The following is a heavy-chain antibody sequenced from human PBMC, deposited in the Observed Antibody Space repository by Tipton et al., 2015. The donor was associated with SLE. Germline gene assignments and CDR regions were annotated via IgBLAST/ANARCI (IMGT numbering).Heavy chain of an antibody. CDR3: AREATDYWYFDL. D-gene: IGHD1-26*01. J-gene: IGHJ2*01. CDR1: GASISSSTHF. CDR2: IYYSGTT. V-gene: IGHV4-39*07. Sequence: TLSLTCSVSGASISSSTHFWGWVRQPPGEGLEWIGGIYYSGTTYYNPSLKSRISVSIDTSENQFSLKLRSVTAADTAVYYCAREATDYWYFDLWGRGTLVTVSS.